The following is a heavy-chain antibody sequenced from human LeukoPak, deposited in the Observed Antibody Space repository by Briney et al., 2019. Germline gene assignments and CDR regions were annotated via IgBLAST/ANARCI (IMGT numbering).Heavy chain of an antibody. Sequence: SETLSLTCTVSGGSISSGSYYWSWIRQPAGKGLEWIVRIYTSGSTNYNPSLKSRVTISVYTSKNQFSLKLSSVTAADTAVYYCARVRTIVVVVHYYYYMDVWGKGTTVTVSS. J-gene: IGHJ6*03. V-gene: IGHV4-61*02. CDR1: GGSISSGSYY. CDR3: ARVRTIVVVVHYYYYMDV. CDR2: IYTSGST. D-gene: IGHD2-2*01.